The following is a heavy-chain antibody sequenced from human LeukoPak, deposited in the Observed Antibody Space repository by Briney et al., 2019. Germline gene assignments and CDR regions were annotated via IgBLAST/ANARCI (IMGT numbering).Heavy chain of an antibody. Sequence: GGSLRLSCAASGFTFSSYAMHWVRQAPGKGLEWVAVISYDGSNKYYADSVKGRFTISRDNSKNTLYLQMNSLRAEDTAVYYCAREFSYGYYSDYWGQGTLVTVSS. CDR1: GFTFSSYA. V-gene: IGHV3-30-3*01. CDR3: AREFSYGYYSDY. D-gene: IGHD5-18*01. CDR2: ISYDGSNK. J-gene: IGHJ4*02.